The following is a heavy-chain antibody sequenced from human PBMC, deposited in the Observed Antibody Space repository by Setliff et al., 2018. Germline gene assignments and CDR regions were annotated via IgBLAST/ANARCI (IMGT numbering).Heavy chain of an antibody. CDR3: ARNPDFLQYSFDL. CDR2: INYYGSIFDDGTTYST. Sequence: LSETLSLTCTVSGGSTSNSTFYWGWIRQPPGKGLEWIGSINYYGSIFDDGTTYSTYYNPSLKSRATISIDTSKSQFSLKLSSMTAADTALYYCARNPDFLQYSFDLWGRGTLVTVSS. J-gene: IGHJ2*01. V-gene: IGHV4-39*07. D-gene: IGHD5-12*01. CDR1: GGSTSNSTFY.